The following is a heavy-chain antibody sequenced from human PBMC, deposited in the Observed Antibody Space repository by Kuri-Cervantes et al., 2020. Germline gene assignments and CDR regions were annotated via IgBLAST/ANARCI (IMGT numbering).Heavy chain of an antibody. D-gene: IGHD2-2*01. CDR3: ARVGGYCSSTSCYGYYMDV. CDR2: ISGSDGST. J-gene: IGHJ6*03. CDR1: GFTFNNYA. Sequence: GESLKISCAASGFTFNNYAMNWVRQAPGKGLEWVSVISGSDGSTYYADSVKGRFTISRDNSKNTLYLQMNSLRAEDAAVYYCARVGGYCSSTSCYGYYMDVWGKGTTVTVSS. V-gene: IGHV3-23*01.